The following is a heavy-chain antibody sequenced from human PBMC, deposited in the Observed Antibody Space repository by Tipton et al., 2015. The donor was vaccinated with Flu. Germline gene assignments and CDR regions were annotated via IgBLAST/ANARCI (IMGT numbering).Heavy chain of an antibody. V-gene: IGHV4-34*01. CDR3: ARDPAGYYDNSAYYIFDY. J-gene: IGHJ4*02. D-gene: IGHD3-22*01. Sequence: TLSLTCAIYDGSFSGYYWSWIRQPPGKGLEWIGEINHRRTTNYNPSLKSRVTISVDTSKNQFSLKLTSVTAADTAVYYCARDPAGYYDNSAYYIFDYWGQGTLVTVSS. CDR1: DGSFSGYY. CDR2: INHRRTT.